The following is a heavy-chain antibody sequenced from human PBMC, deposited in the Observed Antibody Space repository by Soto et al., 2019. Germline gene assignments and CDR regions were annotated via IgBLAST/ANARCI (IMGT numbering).Heavy chain of an antibody. CDR1: GFTFSNAW. J-gene: IGHJ4*02. CDR3: TTEKP. V-gene: IGHV3-15*01. CDR2: IKSKTDVGTK. Sequence: GGSLRLSCAASGFTFSNAWMSWGRQASGKVLKVVGRIKSKTDVGTKDSAAPVKGRFTILRDYSKNTLYLQRNSLKAEGTAVHYCTTEKPWGQGRLVTVS.